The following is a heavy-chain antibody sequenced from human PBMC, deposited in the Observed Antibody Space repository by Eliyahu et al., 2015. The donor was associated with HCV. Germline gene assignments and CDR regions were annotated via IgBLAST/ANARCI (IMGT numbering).Heavy chain of an antibody. CDR1: GYXFPNYW. D-gene: IGHD2-15*01. V-gene: IGHV5-51*01. J-gene: IGHJ3*01. CDR3: ARRGEVDCSGGTCFSTAFDL. Sequence: EVXLVQSGAEVKKAGESLKISCXTSGYXFPNYWXGWVRXRPGKGLEWVGIIXPGDSXARYSPSFQGQVTISADKSIKTAYLQWTRLKASDTAMYYCARRGEVDCSGGTCFSTAFDLWGQGTMVTVSA. CDR2: IXPGDSXA.